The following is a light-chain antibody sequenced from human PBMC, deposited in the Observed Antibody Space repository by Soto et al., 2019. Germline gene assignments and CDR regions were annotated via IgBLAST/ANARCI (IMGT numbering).Light chain of an antibody. CDR1: SSDVGGYDS. J-gene: IGLJ1*01. CDR2: EVS. V-gene: IGLV2-14*01. Sequence: QAALTPPAFASGSPGQSITISCTGTSSDVGGYDSVSWYQQHPGKAPKVMIYEVSNRPSGVSNRFSGSKSGNTASLTISGLKAEDEADYYCSSYTVRNNAVFGTGTKVTV. CDR3: SSYTVRNNAV.